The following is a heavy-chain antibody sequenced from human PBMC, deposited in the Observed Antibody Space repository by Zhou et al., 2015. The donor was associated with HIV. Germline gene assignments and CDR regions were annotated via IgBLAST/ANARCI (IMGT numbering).Heavy chain of an antibody. V-gene: IGHV1-69*02. CDR2: IIPILGIA. CDR3: ARGPNRLAFDY. D-gene: IGHD2/OR15-2a*01. J-gene: IGHJ4*02. Sequence: QVQLVQSGAEVKKPGSSVKVSCKASGGTFSSYTISWVRQAPGQGLEWMGRIIPILGIANYAQKFQGRVTITADKSTSTAYMELSSLRSEDTAVYYCARGPNRLAFDYWGQGTLVTVSS. CDR1: GGTFSSYT.